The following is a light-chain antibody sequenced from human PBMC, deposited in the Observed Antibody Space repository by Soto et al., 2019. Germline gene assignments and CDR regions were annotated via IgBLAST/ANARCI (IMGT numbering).Light chain of an antibody. J-gene: IGKJ1*01. CDR2: GAS. CDR1: QSLSSN. CDR3: QQYNSWLWT. V-gene: IGKV3-15*01. Sequence: EIVMTQSPATLSVSPGERVTLSCRASQSLSSNLAWYQQKPGQAPRLLIYGASTRATDIPARFSGSGSGTEFTLIISSLQSEDSAVYYCQQYNSWLWTFGQGTKVDI.